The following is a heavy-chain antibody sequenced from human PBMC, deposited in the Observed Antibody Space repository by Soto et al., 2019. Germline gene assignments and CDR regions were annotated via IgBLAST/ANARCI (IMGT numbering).Heavy chain of an antibody. CDR1: GGSISSGDYY. J-gene: IGHJ6*02. Sequence: SATLSITCTGSGGSISSGDYYWSWIRQPPGKGLEWIGYIYYSGSTYYNPSLKSRVTISVDTSKNQFSLKLSSVTAADTAVYYCARVHHYYYYGMDVWGQGTTVTVSS. CDR3: ARVHHYYYYGMDV. CDR2: IYYSGST. V-gene: IGHV4-30-4*01.